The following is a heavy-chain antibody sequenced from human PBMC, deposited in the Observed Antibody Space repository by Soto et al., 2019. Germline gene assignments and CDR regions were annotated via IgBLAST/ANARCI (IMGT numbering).Heavy chain of an antibody. J-gene: IGHJ5*02. V-gene: IGHV1-18*04. D-gene: IGHD2-2*01. Sequence: AAVKVSCKASGYTFTSYGISWVRQAPGQGLEWMGWSSSYNGNTNYAQKVQGRVTLTKDTSTSTTYMELRSLRSDDTAGYYCARGPRYCRTTTCFSGVTWFDPWGQGTLVTAAS. CDR1: GYTFTSYG. CDR2: SSSYNGNT. CDR3: ARGPRYCRTTTCFSGVTWFDP.